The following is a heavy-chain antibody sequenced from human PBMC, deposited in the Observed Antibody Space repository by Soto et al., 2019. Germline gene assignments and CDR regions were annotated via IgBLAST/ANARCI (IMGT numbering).Heavy chain of an antibody. D-gene: IGHD2-2*01. CDR2: VSGSGGYT. CDR3: AKSRCSITSCYFDY. V-gene: IGHV3-23*01. J-gene: IGHJ4*02. Sequence: EVQLLESGGGLVQPGGSLRLSCAASGFTFSNYGMSWVRQAPGKGLEWVSGVSGSGGYTYYTDSVKGRFTISRDSSKDTLYLQRNSLRVEDTAVYYCAKSRCSITSCYFDYWVLGTLVTVSS. CDR1: GFTFSNYG.